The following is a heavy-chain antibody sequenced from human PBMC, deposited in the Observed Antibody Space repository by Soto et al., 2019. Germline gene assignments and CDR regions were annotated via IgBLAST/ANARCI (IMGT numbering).Heavy chain of an antibody. CDR2: INPIGGST. CDR3: TRLAGALTHVDY. J-gene: IGHJ4*02. CDR1: GYPFTTYY. V-gene: IGHV1-46*03. D-gene: IGHD7-27*01. Sequence: ASVNVSCKTSGYPFTTYYMHWVRQAPGQGPEWMGMINPIGGSTNYAQNFQGRVTMTRDTSTSTVYMELSSLRSEDTAVYYCTRLAGALTHVDYWGQGTLVTVSS.